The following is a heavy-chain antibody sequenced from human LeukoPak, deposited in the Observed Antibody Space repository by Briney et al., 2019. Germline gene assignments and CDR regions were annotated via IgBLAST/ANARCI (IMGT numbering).Heavy chain of an antibody. V-gene: IGHV1-46*01. J-gene: IGHJ5*02. CDR3: ARDAWVIENWFEGWFDP. CDR1: GYTFTSYY. Sequence: ASVKVPCKASGYTFTSYYMHWVRQAPGQGLEWMGIINPSGGSTSYAQKFQGRVTMTRDTSTSTVYMELSSLRSEDTAVYYRARDAWVIENWFEGWFDPWGQGTLVTVSS. CDR2: INPSGGST. D-gene: IGHD3-10*01.